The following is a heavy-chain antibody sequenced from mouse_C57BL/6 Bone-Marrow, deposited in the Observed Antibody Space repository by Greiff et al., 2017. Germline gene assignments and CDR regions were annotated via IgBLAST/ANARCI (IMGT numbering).Heavy chain of an antibody. CDR3: ARRAYYYGSSSWFAY. D-gene: IGHD1-1*01. Sequence: QVQLQQPGAELVKPGASVKLSCKASGYTFTSYWMQWVKQRPGQGLEWIGEIDSSDSYTNYNQKFKGKATLTVDTSSSTAYMQLSSLTSEDSAVYYCARRAYYYGSSSWFAYWGQGTLVTVSA. V-gene: IGHV1-50*01. CDR1: GYTFTSYW. J-gene: IGHJ3*01. CDR2: IDSSDSYT.